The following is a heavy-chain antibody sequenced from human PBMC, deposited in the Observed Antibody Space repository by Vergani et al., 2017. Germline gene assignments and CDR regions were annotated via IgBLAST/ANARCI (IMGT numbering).Heavy chain of an antibody. Sequence: QVKLQESGPGLVKPPGTLSLTRAVPGDSICSNNCWTWVRQPPGKGLEWIGEICHTEDTKYSPSLKSRVTISVDESRNLFSLRLNSVTAADTAVYYCATIGYRRWGYYFDYWGQGILVTVSS. V-gene: IGHV4-4*03. CDR2: ICHTEDT. CDR3: ATIGYRRWGYYFDY. CDR1: GDSICSNNC. J-gene: IGHJ4*02. D-gene: IGHD2-2*02.